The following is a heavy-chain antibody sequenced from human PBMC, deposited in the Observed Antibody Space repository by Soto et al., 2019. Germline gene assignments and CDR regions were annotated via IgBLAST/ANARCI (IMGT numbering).Heavy chain of an antibody. Sequence: GASVKVSFKASGGTFSSYAISWVRQAPGQGLEWMGGIIPIFGTANYAQKFQGRVTITADESTSTAYMELSSLRSEDTAVYYCASETGTTLWHDAFDIWGQGTMVTVSS. J-gene: IGHJ3*02. CDR1: GGTFSSYA. CDR2: IIPIFGTA. D-gene: IGHD1-7*01. V-gene: IGHV1-69*13. CDR3: ASETGTTLWHDAFDI.